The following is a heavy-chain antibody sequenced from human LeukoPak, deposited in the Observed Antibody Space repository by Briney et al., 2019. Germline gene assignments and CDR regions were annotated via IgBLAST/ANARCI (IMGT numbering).Heavy chain of an antibody. D-gene: IGHD6-13*01. Sequence: PGRSLRLSCAASGFTFSSYAMHWVRQAPGKGLEWVAVISYDGSNKYYADSVKGRFTTSRDNSKNTLYLQMNSLRAEDTAVYYCARSGIAAAARGAFDIWGQGTMVTVSS. J-gene: IGHJ3*02. V-gene: IGHV3-30-3*01. CDR2: ISYDGSNK. CDR3: ARSGIAAAARGAFDI. CDR1: GFTFSSYA.